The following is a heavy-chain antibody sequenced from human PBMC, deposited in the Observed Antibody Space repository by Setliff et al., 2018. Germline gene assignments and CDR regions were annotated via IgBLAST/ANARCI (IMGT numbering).Heavy chain of an antibody. CDR1: GDSIDTDIW. D-gene: IGHD1-7*01. J-gene: IGHJ5*02. CDR2: IYLGGNP. V-gene: IGHV4-4*02. Sequence: SETLSLTCTVSGDSIDTDIWWSWVRQSPGKGLEWIGEIYLGGNPTYNPSLKSRVTISIYKSKNQLSLDLTSVTAADTAVYYCARNWHWGFDPWGRGALVTV. CDR3: ARNWHWGFDP.